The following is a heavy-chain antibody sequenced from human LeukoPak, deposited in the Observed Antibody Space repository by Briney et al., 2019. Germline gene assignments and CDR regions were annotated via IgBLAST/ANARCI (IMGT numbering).Heavy chain of an antibody. V-gene: IGHV1-2*02. D-gene: IGHD3-9*01. Sequence: ASVKVSCKASRYTFTGYYMHWVRQAPGQGLEWMGWINPNSGGTNYAQKFQGRVTMTRDTSISTAYMELSRLRSDDTAVYYCARDYDDILTGYYDYWGQGTLVTVSS. CDR1: RYTFTGYY. CDR3: ARDYDDILTGYYDY. CDR2: INPNSGGT. J-gene: IGHJ4*02.